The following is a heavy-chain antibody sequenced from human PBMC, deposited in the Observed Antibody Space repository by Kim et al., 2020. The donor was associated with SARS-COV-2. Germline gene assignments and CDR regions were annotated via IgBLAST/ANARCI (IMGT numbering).Heavy chain of an antibody. V-gene: IGHV3-66*02. CDR2: IYSGGST. J-gene: IGHJ1*01. Sequence: GGSLRLSCAASGFTVSSNYMSWVRQAPGKGLEWVSVIYSGGSTYYADSVKGRFTISRDNSKNTLYLQMNSLRAEDTAVYYCASDISSSSGYFQHWGQGTLVTVSS. D-gene: IGHD6-13*01. CDR3: ASDISSSSGYFQH. CDR1: GFTVSSNY.